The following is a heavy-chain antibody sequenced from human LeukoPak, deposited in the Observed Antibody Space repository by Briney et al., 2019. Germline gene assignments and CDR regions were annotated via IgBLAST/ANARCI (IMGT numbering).Heavy chain of an antibody. J-gene: IGHJ6*02. CDR3: ATGPGIAAAGTGGYYYYGMDV. Sequence: GASVKVSCKVSGYTLTELSMHWVRQAPGKGLEWMGGFDPEDGETIYAQKFQGRVTMTEDTSTDTAYMELSSLRSEDTAVYCCATGPGIAAAGTGGYYYYGMDVWGQGTTVTVSS. V-gene: IGHV1-24*01. D-gene: IGHD6-13*01. CDR2: FDPEDGET. CDR1: GYTLTELS.